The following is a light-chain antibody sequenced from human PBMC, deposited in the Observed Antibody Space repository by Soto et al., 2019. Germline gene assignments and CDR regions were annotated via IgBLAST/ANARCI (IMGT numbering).Light chain of an antibody. V-gene: IGKV4-1*01. Sequence: DIVVTQSPDSLPVSLGERAPINCKSSQSVLYNSNNKNYLVWYQQKPGQPPRLLIYWASTRESGIPDRFSGSGSGTDFTLSISSLQAEDVAIYYCQQYYTIPLTFGGGTKVEIK. J-gene: IGKJ4*01. CDR2: WAS. CDR1: QSVLYNSNNKNY. CDR3: QQYYTIPLT.